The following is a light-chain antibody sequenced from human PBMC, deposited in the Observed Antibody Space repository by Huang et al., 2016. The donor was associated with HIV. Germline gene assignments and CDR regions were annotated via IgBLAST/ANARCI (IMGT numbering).Light chain of an antibody. Sequence: DIQMTQSPTSLSAFVGDTVAISCRASHRRNPYLNWYHQKPGRAPKRLIYDVSNLETGVPSRFRSSGSETHFTLTITGLQSDDIGTYYCQHYKDSVVAFGGGTKVEIK. CDR3: QHYKDSVVA. CDR2: DVS. J-gene: IGKJ4*01. V-gene: IGKV1-33*01. CDR1: HRRNPY.